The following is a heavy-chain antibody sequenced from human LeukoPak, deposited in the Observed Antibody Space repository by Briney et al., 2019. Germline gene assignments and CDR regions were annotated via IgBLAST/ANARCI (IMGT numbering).Heavy chain of an antibody. CDR3: ARHRLYYGMDV. CDR2: IYYSGST. V-gene: IGHV4-59*08. CDR1: GGSISSYY. D-gene: IGHD2-21*02. J-gene: IGHJ6*02. Sequence: TSETLSLTCTVSGGSISSYYWSWIRQPPGKGLEWIGYIYYSGSTNYNPSLKSRVTISVDTSKNQFSLKLSSVTAADTAVYYCARHRLYYGMDVWGQGTTVTVSS.